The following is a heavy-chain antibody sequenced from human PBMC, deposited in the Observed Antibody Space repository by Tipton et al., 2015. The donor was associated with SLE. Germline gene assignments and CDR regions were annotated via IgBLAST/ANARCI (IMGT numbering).Heavy chain of an antibody. Sequence: SLRLSCAASGFTFSRHWMTWVRQAPGKGLEWVANINQDGSEKYYVDSVKGRFTISRDNAKDSLDLQMNSLRAEDTAVYYCARGSVYYAEGHYWGQGILGAVSS. CDR1: GFTFSRHW. V-gene: IGHV3-7*01. CDR3: ARGSVYYAEGHY. D-gene: IGHD3-10*01. CDR2: INQDGSEK. J-gene: IGHJ4*02.